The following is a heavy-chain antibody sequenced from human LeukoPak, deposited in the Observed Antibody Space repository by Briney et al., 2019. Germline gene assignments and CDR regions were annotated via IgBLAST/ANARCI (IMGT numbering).Heavy chain of an antibody. CDR2: IYPGDSDA. J-gene: IGHJ6*03. CDR3: ARTRRYYYYYMDV. V-gene: IGHV5-51*01. Sequence: GESLKISCKGSGYSFTNYWIGWVRQMPGKGLKWMGIIYPGDSDARYSPSFQGQVTISADKSISTAYLQWSSLKASDTAMYYCARTRRYYYYYMDVWGKGTTVTVSS. CDR1: GYSFTNYW.